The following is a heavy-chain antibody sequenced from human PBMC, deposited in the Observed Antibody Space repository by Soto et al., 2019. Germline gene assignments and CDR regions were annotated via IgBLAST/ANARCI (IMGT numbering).Heavy chain of an antibody. Sequence: QVQLVQSGAEVKKPGSSVKVSCKASGGTFSSYAISWVRQAPGQELEWMGGIIPIFGTANYAQKFQGRVTITADESTSTAYMELSSLRSEDTAVYYCAVAVAGIGAYYSYGMDVWGQGTTVTVSS. V-gene: IGHV1-69*01. CDR2: IIPIFGTA. J-gene: IGHJ6*02. CDR1: GGTFSSYA. D-gene: IGHD6-19*01. CDR3: AVAVAGIGAYYSYGMDV.